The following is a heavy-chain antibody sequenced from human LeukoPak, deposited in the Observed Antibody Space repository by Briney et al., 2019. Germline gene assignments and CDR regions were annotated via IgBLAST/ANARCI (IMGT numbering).Heavy chain of an antibody. CDR2: IYYSGST. D-gene: IGHD5-24*01. CDR1: GGSISSSY. Sequence: SETLSLTCTVSGGSISSSYWSWIRQPPGKGLEWIGYIYYSGSTNYNPSLKSRVTISVDTSKNQFSLKLSSVTAADTAVYYCASSEMATTLDYWGQGTLVTVSS. V-gene: IGHV4-59*01. J-gene: IGHJ4*02. CDR3: ASSEMATTLDY.